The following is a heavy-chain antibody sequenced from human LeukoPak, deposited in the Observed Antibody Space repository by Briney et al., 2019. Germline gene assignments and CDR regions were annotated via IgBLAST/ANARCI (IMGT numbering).Heavy chain of an antibody. CDR2: IRYDGSNK. CDR3: AKDRNDYDYVWGSYRWFYFDY. CDR1: GFTFSSYG. J-gene: IGHJ4*02. V-gene: IGHV3-30*02. Sequence: GGSLRLSCAASGFTFSSYGMHWVRQAPGKGLEWVALIRYDGSNKYYADSVKGRFTISRDNSKNTLYLQMNSLGAEDTAVYYCAKDRNDYDYVWGSYRWFYFDYWGQGTLVTVSS. D-gene: IGHD3-16*02.